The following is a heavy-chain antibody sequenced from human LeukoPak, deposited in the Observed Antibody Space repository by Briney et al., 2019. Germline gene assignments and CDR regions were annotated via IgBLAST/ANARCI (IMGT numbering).Heavy chain of an antibody. Sequence: SETLSLTCTVSGGSICSRSYYWGWIRQPPGKGLEWIGSIYYSGSTYYNPSLKSRVTVSVDTSNNHFSLKLSSVTAADTAVYYCARHGDRYFDWLWGAFDYWGQGTLVTVSS. V-gene: IGHV4-39*01. CDR1: GGSICSRSYY. CDR2: IYYSGST. D-gene: IGHD3-9*01. J-gene: IGHJ4*02. CDR3: ARHGDRYFDWLWGAFDY.